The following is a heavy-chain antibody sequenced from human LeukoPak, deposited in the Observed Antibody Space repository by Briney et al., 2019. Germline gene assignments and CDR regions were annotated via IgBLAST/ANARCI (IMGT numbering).Heavy chain of an antibody. CDR2: IKSDGST. CDR1: GFTFSSYW. Sequence: GGSLRLSCAASGFTFSSYWMHWVRQTPGKGLMWVARIKSDGSTIYADSVQGRFTISRDNAKNMVYLQMNSLRADDTAIYYCARQSLGASGLDHWGQGVLVTVSS. J-gene: IGHJ4*02. V-gene: IGHV3-74*01. CDR3: ARQSLGASGLDH. D-gene: IGHD1-26*01.